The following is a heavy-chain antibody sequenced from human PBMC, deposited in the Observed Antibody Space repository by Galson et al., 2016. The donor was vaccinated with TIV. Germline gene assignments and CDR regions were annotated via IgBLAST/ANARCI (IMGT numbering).Heavy chain of an antibody. CDR1: GLPVSDNY. CDR3: ARPSHYYDITSYYPLDY. D-gene: IGHD3-22*01. J-gene: IGHJ4*02. CDR2: INTDGRNT. V-gene: IGHV3-74*01. Sequence: SLRLSCAASGLPVSDNYMTWVRQAPGKGLVWVSRINTDGRNTAYADSLKGRFTVSRDNAKNTLYLQMHSLRAEDTAVYYCARPSHYYDITSYYPLDYWGRGSLVTVSS.